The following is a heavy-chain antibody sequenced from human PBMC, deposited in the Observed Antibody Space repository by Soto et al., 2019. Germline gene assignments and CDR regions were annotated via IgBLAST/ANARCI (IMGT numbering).Heavy chain of an antibody. Sequence: GGSLRLSCAASGFTFSIYIINWVRQAPGKGLEWVSSISSSSSYIYYADSVKGRFTISRDNAKNSLYLQMNSLRAEDTAVYYCARDQNDYIWGSYRSFDYWGQGTLVTVSS. D-gene: IGHD3-16*02. CDR2: ISSSSSYI. J-gene: IGHJ4*02. V-gene: IGHV3-21*01. CDR3: ARDQNDYIWGSYRSFDY. CDR1: GFTFSIYI.